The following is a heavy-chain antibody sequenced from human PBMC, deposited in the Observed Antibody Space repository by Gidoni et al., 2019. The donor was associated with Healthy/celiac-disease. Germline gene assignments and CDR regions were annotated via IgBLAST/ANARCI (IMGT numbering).Heavy chain of an antibody. CDR2: MNPNSGNT. CDR1: GYTFTSHD. V-gene: IGHV1-8*01. J-gene: IGHJ6*03. D-gene: IGHD5-12*01. CDR3: ARVSGYSGYDYYYYYMDV. Sequence: QVQLVQSGAEVKKPGASVKVSCKASGYTFTSHDINWVRQATGQGLEWMGWMNPNSGNTGYAQKFQGRVTMTRNTSISTAYMELSSLRSEDTAVYYCARVSGYSGYDYYYYYMDVWGKGTTVTVSS.